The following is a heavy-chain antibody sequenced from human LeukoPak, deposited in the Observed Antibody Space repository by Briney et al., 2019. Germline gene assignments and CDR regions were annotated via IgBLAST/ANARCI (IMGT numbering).Heavy chain of an antibody. CDR3: ASGTTERIDY. J-gene: IGHJ4*02. CDR1: GYTFTAQY. CDR2: INPSSGGT. Sequence: SVKFSCKASGYTFTAQYMHWVRQAPGQGLEWMGRINPSSGGTNYVQKFQGRVTTTRDTSITTAYMELTSLRSDDTAVYYCASGTTERIDYWGQGTLVTVSS. D-gene: IGHD1-1*01. V-gene: IGHV1-2*06.